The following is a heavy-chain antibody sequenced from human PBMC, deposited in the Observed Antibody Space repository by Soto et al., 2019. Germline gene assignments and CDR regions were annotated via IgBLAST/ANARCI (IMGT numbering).Heavy chain of an antibody. D-gene: IGHD2-15*01. CDR3: AKEMFPRTVLDSSSPWGDF. Sequence: PGGSLRLSCTASGFTFSEYGIHWVRQASGKGLEWVAVISYGGSHKYYAGSVKGRFTISRDDSKNTVYLQMNSLKTDDTAVYYCAKEMFPRTVLDSSSPWGDFWGRGSLVTVSS. V-gene: IGHV3-30*18. CDR1: GFTFSEYG. CDR2: ISYGGSHK. J-gene: IGHJ4*02.